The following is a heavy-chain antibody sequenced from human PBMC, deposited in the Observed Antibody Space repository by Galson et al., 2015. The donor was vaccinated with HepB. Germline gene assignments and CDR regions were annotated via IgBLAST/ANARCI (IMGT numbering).Heavy chain of an antibody. D-gene: IGHD2-2*01. V-gene: IGHV1-18*01. J-gene: IGHJ4*02. CDR1: GYTFTSYG. Sequence: SVTVSCKASGYTFTSYGISWVRQAPGQGLEWMGWISAYNGNTNYAQKLQGRVTMTTDTSTSTAYMELRSLRSDDTAVYYCSTYCSSTSCRDYWGQGTLVTVSS. CDR2: ISAYNGNT. CDR3: STYCSSTSCRDY.